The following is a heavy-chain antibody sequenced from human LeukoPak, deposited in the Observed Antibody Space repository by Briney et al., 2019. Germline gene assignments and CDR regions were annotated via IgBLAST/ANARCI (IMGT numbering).Heavy chain of an antibody. CDR2: ISYDGSNK. CDR1: GFTFSSYG. D-gene: IGHD4-17*01. CDR3: ARTTYGDYGPSDY. J-gene: IGHJ4*02. V-gene: IGHV3-30*03. Sequence: PGRSLRLSCAASGFTFSSYGMHWVRQAPGKGLEWVAVISYDGSNKYYADSVNGRFTISRDNSKNTLYLQMNSLRAEDTAVYYCARTTYGDYGPSDYWGQGTLVTVSS.